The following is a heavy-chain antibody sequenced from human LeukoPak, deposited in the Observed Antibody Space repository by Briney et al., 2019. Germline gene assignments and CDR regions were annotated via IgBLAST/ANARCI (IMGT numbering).Heavy chain of an antibody. CDR2: IYSGGST. D-gene: IGHD1-26*01. CDR3: ASFLWELGEEY. Sequence: GGSLRLSCAASGFTFSSYSMNWVRQAPGKGLEWVSVIYSGGSTYYADSVKGRFTISRDNSKNTLYLQMNSLRAEDTAVYCCASFLWELGEEYWGQGTLVTVSS. CDR1: GFTFSSYS. J-gene: IGHJ4*02. V-gene: IGHV3-53*01.